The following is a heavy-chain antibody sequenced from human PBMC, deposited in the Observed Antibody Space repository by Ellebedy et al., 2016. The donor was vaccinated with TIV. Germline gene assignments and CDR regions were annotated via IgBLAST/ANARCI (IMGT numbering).Heavy chain of an antibody. Sequence: GESLKISCAASGLSFTTYTMNWVRQAPGKGLEWVSFISADSRYISYADSVKGRFTISRDNAKNSLFLQMSSLRAEDTAVYYCARDAESTGAAGFNYWGQGTLLIVSS. CDR1: GLSFTTYT. D-gene: IGHD4-17*01. J-gene: IGHJ4*02. V-gene: IGHV3-21*06. CDR3: ARDAESTGAAGFNY. CDR2: ISADSRYI.